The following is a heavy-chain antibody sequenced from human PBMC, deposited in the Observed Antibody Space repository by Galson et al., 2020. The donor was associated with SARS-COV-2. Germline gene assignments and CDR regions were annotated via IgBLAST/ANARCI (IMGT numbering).Heavy chain of an antibody. D-gene: IGHD3-22*01. J-gene: IGHJ4*02. CDR1: GFTFSTYA. Sequence: GGSLRLSCAASGFTFSTYAMSWVRQAPGKGLEWVSAISGSGGTTYYTDSVKGRFTISRDNSKNTLYLQMNSLRVEDTAVYYCAKDLMVSYYDSSGHSPAFDYWGQGTLFTVSS. V-gene: IGHV3-23*01. CDR3: AKDLMVSYYDSSGHSPAFDY. CDR2: ISGSGGTT.